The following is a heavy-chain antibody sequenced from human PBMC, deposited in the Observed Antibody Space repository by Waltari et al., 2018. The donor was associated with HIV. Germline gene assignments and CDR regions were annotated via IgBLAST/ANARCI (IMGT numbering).Heavy chain of an antibody. CDR2: IYYSGST. V-gene: IGHV4-39*01. CDR1: GGSISSSRYY. D-gene: IGHD2-15*01. CDR3: ARAVQGYCSGGSCENYFDY. Sequence: LQLQESGPGLVKPSETLSLTCTVPGGSISSSRYYWGWIRPPPGKGLEWIGSIYYSGSTYYNPSLKSRVTISVDTSKNQFSLKLSSVTAADTAVYYCARAVQGYCSGGSCENYFDYWGQGTLVTVSS. J-gene: IGHJ4*02.